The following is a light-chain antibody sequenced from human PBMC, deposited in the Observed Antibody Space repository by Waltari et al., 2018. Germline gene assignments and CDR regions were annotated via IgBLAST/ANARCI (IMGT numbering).Light chain of an antibody. CDR3: QQYGRSPGT. V-gene: IGKV3-20*01. J-gene: IGKJ4*01. CDR1: QSVSSSY. CDR2: GAS. Sequence: EIVLTQSPGTLPLPPGERATLSCRASQSVSSSYLAWYQQKPGQAPRLLIYGASSRATGIPDRFSGSGSGTDFTLTISRLEPEDFAVYYCQQYGRSPGTFGGGTKVEI.